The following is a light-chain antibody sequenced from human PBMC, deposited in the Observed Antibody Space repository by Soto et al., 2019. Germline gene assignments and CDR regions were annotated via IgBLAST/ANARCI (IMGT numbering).Light chain of an antibody. V-gene: IGLV2-8*01. CDR2: EVS. Sequence: QSALTQPPSASGSPGQSVTISCTGTSSDVGAYNYVSWYQQHPGKAPKLIIYEVSKRPSGVPDRFSGSKSGNTASLSVSGLQTEDEADYYCSSYAGSNNYVAFGGWTKLTVL. J-gene: IGLJ2*01. CDR3: SSYAGSNNYVA. CDR1: SSDVGAYNY.